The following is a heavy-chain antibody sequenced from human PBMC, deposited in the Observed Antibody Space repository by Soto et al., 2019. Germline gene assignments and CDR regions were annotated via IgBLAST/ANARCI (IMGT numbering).Heavy chain of an antibody. Sequence: ASVKVSCKASGYTFTSYGIHWVRQAPGQRLEWTGWINAGNGNTKCSGKFQGRVTITRDTSASTAYLELSSLRSEDTAVYYCARDPNDSSAYYHHYYYGMDVWGQGTTVTVSS. D-gene: IGHD3-22*01. CDR1: GYTFTSYG. J-gene: IGHJ6*02. CDR2: INAGNGNT. V-gene: IGHV1-3*01. CDR3: ARDPNDSSAYYHHYYYGMDV.